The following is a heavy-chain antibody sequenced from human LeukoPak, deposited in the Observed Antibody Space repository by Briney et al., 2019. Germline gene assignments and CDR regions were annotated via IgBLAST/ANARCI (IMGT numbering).Heavy chain of an antibody. CDR1: GGTFSSYA. CDR3: ARGGGSITGTTGYFDY. J-gene: IGHJ4*02. V-gene: IGHV1-69*05. D-gene: IGHD1-7*01. CDR2: IIPIFGTA. Sequence: SVKVSCKASGGTFSSYAISWVRQAPGQGLEWMGGIIPIFGTANYAQKFQGRVTITTDESTSTAYMELSSLRSEGTAVYYCARGGGSITGTTGYFDYWGQGTLVTVSS.